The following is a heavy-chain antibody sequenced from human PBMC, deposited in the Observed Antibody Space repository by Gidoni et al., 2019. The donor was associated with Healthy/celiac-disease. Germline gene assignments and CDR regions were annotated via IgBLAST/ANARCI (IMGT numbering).Heavy chain of an antibody. V-gene: IGHV3-13*01. Sequence: EVQLVESGGGLVQPGGSLSLSCAASGFTFSSYDMHWVRQATGKGLEWVSAIGTTGDTYYPGSVKGRFTISRENAKNSLYLQMNSLRAGDTAVYYCARAGIGSYSNYYYYYGMDVWGQGTTVTVSS. CDR2: IGTTGDT. J-gene: IGHJ6*02. CDR1: GFTFSSYD. D-gene: IGHD1-26*01. CDR3: ARAGIGSYSNYYYYYGMDV.